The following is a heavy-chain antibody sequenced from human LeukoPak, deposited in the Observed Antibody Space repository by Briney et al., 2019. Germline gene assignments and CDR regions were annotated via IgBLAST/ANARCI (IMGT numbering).Heavy chain of an antibody. CDR3: VRGTGY. Sequence: GGSQRLSCSVSGFTFSTYVMHWVRQAPGKGLEYVSAISSNGDNTYYADSVKGRFTISRDNSKNTLYLQMSSLRADDTAVYYCVRGTGYWGQGTLVTVSS. CDR2: ISSNGDNT. V-gene: IGHV3-64D*06. J-gene: IGHJ4*02. CDR1: GFTFSTYV.